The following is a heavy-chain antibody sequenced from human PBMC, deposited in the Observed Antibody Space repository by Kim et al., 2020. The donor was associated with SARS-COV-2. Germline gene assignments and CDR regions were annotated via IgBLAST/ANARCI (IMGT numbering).Heavy chain of an antibody. CDR3: ERRSYGQAFDP. D-gene: IGHD4-17*01. J-gene: IGHJ5*02. Sequence: SETLSLTCTVSDDSLSTGSYFWGWIRQPPGKGLEWIGSLHTSERIFYDPSLTTRVTIYVDNAKNQLSLKVTSVTAADTAVYYCERRSYGQAFDPWGQGTLVTVA. V-gene: IGHV4-39*01. CDR2: LHTSERI. CDR1: DDSLSTGSYF.